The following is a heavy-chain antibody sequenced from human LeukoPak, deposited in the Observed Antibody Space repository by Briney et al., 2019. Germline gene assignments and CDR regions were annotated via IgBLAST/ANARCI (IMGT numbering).Heavy chain of an antibody. J-gene: IGHJ6*03. CDR2: IIPILGIA. D-gene: IGHD3-22*01. Sequence: SVKVSCKASGGTFISYTISWVRQAPGQGLEWMGRIIPILGIANYAQKFQGRVTITADKSTSTAYMELSSLTSEDTAVYYCAREGLEKAIVVVYYYTDVWGKGTTVTVSS. CDR1: GGTFISYT. CDR3: AREGLEKAIVVVYYYTDV. V-gene: IGHV1-69*04.